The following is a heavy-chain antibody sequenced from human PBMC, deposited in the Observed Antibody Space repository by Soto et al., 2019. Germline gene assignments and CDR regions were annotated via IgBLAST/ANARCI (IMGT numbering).Heavy chain of an antibody. CDR2: VSTDGRSI. V-gene: IGHV3-74*01. J-gene: IGHJ4*02. Sequence: QPGGSLRLSCAASGFTLSNYWMHWVRQVPGKGLVWVSRVSTDGRSISYADSVKGRFTISRDNAKNTLYLQMDSLRAEDTALYYCARARGYNYGYFDYWGQGTLVTVSS. CDR3: ARARGYNYGYFDY. CDR1: GFTLSNYW. D-gene: IGHD5-18*01.